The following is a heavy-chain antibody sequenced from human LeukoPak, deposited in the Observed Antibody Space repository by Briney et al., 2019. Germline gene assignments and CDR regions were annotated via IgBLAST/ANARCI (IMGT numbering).Heavy chain of an antibody. D-gene: IGHD5-12*01. CDR3: AGIYNRHYYYYMDV. CDR2: ISAYNGNT. CDR1: GYTFTSYG. J-gene: IGHJ6*03. V-gene: IGHV1-18*01. Sequence: GASVKVSCKASGYTFTSYGISWVRQAPGQGLEWMGWISAYNGNTNYAQKLQGRVTMTTDTSTSTAYMELSSLRSEDTAVYYCAGIYNRHYYYYMDVWGKGTTVTVSS.